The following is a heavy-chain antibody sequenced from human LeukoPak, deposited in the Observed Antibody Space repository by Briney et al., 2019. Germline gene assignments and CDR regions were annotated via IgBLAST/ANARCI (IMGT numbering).Heavy chain of an antibody. D-gene: IGHD3-10*01. CDR3: ARGHSSYGSGSYYRYFQH. CDR2: INAGNGNT. Sequence: SVKVSCKASGYTFTSYAMHWGRQAPGQRLEWMGWINAGNGNTKYSQKFQGRVTITRDTSASTAYMELSSLRAEDTAVYYCARGHSSYGSGSYYRYFQHWGQGTLVTVSS. CDR1: GYTFTSYA. J-gene: IGHJ1*01. V-gene: IGHV1-3*01.